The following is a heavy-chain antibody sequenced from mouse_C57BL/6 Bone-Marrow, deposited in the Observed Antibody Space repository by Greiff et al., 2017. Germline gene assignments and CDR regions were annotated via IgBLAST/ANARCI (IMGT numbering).Heavy chain of an antibody. CDR1: GYTFTDYN. D-gene: IGHD2-3*01. V-gene: IGHV1-18*01. CDR3: AREMGFAY. Sequence: EVKLVESGPELVKPGASVKIPCKASGYTFTDYNMDWVKQSHGKSLEWIGDINPNNGGTIYNQKFKGKATLTVDKSSSTAYMELRSLTSEDTAVYYCAREMGFAYWGQGTLVTVSA. CDR2: INPNNGGT. J-gene: IGHJ3*01.